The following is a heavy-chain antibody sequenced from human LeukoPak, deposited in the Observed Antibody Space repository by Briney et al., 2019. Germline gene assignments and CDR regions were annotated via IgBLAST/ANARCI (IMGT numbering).Heavy chain of an antibody. J-gene: IGHJ4*02. D-gene: IGHD4-23*01. CDR1: GVSISSYY. CDR2: IYYSGST. V-gene: IGHV4-59*01. Sequence: PSETLSLTCTVSGVSISSYYWSWIRQPPGKGLEWIGYIYYSGSTNYNPSLKSRVTISVDMSKNQFSLKLTSVTAADTAVYYCARGRWRIDYWGQGTLVTVSS. CDR3: ARGRWRIDY.